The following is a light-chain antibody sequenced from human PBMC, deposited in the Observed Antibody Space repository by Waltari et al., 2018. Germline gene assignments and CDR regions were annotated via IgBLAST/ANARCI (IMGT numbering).Light chain of an antibody. CDR3: QVWDGSTDVV. V-gene: IGLV3-21*02. CDR1: NIGSKS. Sequence: SYVLTQPPSVSVAPGQTARVTCGGNNIGSKSVHWYQQRPGQAPILVLYGDSDRPSGIPDRFSGSNSGNTATLTISRVEAGDEADYYCQVWDGSTDVVFGGGTKLTVL. J-gene: IGLJ2*01. CDR2: GDS.